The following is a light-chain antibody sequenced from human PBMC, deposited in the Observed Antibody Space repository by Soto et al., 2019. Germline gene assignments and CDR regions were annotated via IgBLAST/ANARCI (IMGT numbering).Light chain of an antibody. CDR1: QGLVNW. CDR2: AAS. J-gene: IGKJ4*01. CDR3: QQTSSFPLT. Sequence: DIQVTQSPSSVSASVGDRVTITCRASQGLVNWLAWYQQKPGKAPKLLIYAASSFQSGVPSRFSGSGSGTDFTLTISCLQPEDFATYYCQQTSSFPLTFGGGTKVEIK. V-gene: IGKV1-12*01.